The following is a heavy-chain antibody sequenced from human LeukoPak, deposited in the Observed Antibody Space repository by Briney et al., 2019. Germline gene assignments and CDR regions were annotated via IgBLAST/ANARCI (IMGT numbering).Heavy chain of an antibody. CDR3: AKSWRRCGGDCYPPDAFDI. J-gene: IGHJ3*02. CDR2: ISGSGGST. Sequence: PGGSLRLSCAASGFTFSDYYMSWVRQAPGKGLEWVSAISGSGGSTYYADSVKGRFTISRDNSKNTLYLQMNSLRAEDTAVYYCAKSWRRCGGDCYPPDAFDIWGQGTMVTVSS. V-gene: IGHV3-23*01. CDR1: GFTFSDYY. D-gene: IGHD2-21*01.